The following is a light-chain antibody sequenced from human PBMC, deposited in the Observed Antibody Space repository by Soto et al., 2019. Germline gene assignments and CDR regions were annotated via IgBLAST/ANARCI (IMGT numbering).Light chain of an antibody. Sequence: DIQITQSPSTLSASVGDRVIIACRASQSVSTWLAWYQQKPGKAPKLLIYKASTLESGVPSRFSGGGSGTEFTLTISGLQPDDSATYFCQHYESYPPTFGGGTKVDI. J-gene: IGKJ4*01. CDR2: KAS. CDR1: QSVSTW. CDR3: QHYESYPPT. V-gene: IGKV1-5*03.